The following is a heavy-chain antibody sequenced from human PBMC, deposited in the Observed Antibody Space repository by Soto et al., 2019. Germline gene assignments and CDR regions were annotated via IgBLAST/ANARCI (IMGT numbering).Heavy chain of an antibody. CDR3: ARRGSSGWPVGAPIDY. CDR1: GYSFTSYW. Sequence: GESLKISCKGSGYSFTSYWIGWVRQMPGKGLEWMGIIYPGDSDTRYSPSFQGQVTISADKSISTAYLQWSGLKASDTAMYYCARRGSSGWPVGAPIDYWGQGTLVTVSS. V-gene: IGHV5-51*01. D-gene: IGHD6-19*01. CDR2: IYPGDSDT. J-gene: IGHJ4*02.